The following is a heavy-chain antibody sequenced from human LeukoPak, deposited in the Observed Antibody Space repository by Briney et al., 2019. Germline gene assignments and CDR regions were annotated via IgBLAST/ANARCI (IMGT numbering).Heavy chain of an antibody. CDR3: ARGDCSGGSCSPLPLDY. V-gene: IGHV4-59*01. CDR2: IYYSGHT. Sequence: SGTLSHTCTVSGGSISSYYWSWIRQPPGKGLEWIGYIYYSGHTNYTPSLKSRVTISVDTSKNQCSLKLSSVTAADTAVYYCARGDCSGGSCSPLPLDYWGQGTLVTVSS. CDR1: GGSISSYY. J-gene: IGHJ4*02. D-gene: IGHD2-15*01.